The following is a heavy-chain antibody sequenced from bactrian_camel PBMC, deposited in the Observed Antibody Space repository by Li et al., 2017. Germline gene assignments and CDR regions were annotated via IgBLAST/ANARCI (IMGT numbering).Heavy chain of an antibody. J-gene: IGHJ4*01. V-gene: IGHV3S1*01. CDR3: AARPYYCTTPFRYEYDY. CDR1: GYTYYRYC. D-gene: IGHD2*01. CDR2: IYHVGGRT. Sequence: HVQLVESGGGSVQAGGSLRLSCQISGYTYYRYCLGWFREAPGKQREGVAHIYHVGGRTYYADSVKGRFTISQDNAKNTLYLQMNSLKPEDTAMYYCAARPYYCTTPFRYEYDYWGQGTQVTVST.